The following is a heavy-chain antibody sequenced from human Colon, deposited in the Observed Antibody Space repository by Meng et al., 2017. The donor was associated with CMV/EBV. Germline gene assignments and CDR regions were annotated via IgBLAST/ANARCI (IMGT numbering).Heavy chain of an antibody. CDR1: GYTFTGYY. Sequence: ASVKVSCKASGYTFTGYYIHWVRQAPGQGLEWMGWISAYNGNTNYAQNLQGRVTMTTDTSTSTAYMELRSLRSDDTAVYYCARWGKVETDMVTTDYWGQGTLVTVSS. CDR2: ISAYNGNT. J-gene: IGHJ4*02. D-gene: IGHD5-18*01. V-gene: IGHV1-18*04. CDR3: ARWGKVETDMVTTDY.